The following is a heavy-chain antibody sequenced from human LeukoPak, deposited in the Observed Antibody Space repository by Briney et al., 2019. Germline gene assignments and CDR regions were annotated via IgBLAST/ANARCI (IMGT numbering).Heavy chain of an antibody. D-gene: IGHD2-2*01. CDR1: GGTFSSYA. Sequence: ASVKVSCKASGGTFSSYAISWVRQAPGQGLEWMGWISAYNGNTNYAQKLQGRVTMTTDTSTSTAYMELRSLRSDDTAVYYCARSDCSSTSCYVSYYYGMDVWGQGTTVTVSS. CDR3: ARSDCSSTSCYVSYYYGMDV. V-gene: IGHV1-18*01. CDR2: ISAYNGNT. J-gene: IGHJ6*02.